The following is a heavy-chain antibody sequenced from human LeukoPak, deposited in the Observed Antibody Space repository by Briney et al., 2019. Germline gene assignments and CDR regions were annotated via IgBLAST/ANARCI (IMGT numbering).Heavy chain of an antibody. CDR1: GGSFSGYH. CDR2: INHSGST. CDR3: ARQRRALYYYDSSGQFLFDY. Sequence: SETLSLTCAVYGGSFSGYHWIWIRQPPGKGLEWIGEINHSGSTNYNPSLKSRVTISVDTSKNQFSLKLSSVTAADTAVYYCARQRRALYYYDSSGQFLFDYWGQGTLVTVSS. D-gene: IGHD3-22*01. J-gene: IGHJ4*02. V-gene: IGHV4-34*01.